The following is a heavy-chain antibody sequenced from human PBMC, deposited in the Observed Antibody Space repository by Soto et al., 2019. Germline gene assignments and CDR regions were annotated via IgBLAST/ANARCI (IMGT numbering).Heavy chain of an antibody. J-gene: IGHJ4*02. CDR1: GGSFSGYY. Sequence: SETLSLTCAVYGGSFSGYYWSWIRQPPGRGLEWIGEINHSGSTNYNPSLKSRVTISVDTSKNQFSLKLSSVTAADTAVYYCARGEPLYDFWSGYPPYFDYWGQGTLVTVSS. CDR3: ARGEPLYDFWSGYPPYFDY. V-gene: IGHV4-34*01. D-gene: IGHD3-3*01. CDR2: INHSGST.